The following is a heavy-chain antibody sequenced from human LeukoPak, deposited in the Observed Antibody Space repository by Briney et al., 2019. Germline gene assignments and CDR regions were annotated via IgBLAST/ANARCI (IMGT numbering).Heavy chain of an antibody. J-gene: IGHJ3*02. CDR1: GYTFTGYY. D-gene: IGHD1-26*01. CDR2: XXPNSGGT. Sequence: ASVKVSCKASGYTFTGYYMHXXRQAPGQGXXXXXXXXPNSGGTNYAQKFQGRXTXTXXTSISTAYMELSRLRSDDTAVYYCASEDRIVGATSVGAFDIWGQGTMVTVSS. V-gene: IGHV1-2*02. CDR3: ASEDRIVGATSVGAFDI.